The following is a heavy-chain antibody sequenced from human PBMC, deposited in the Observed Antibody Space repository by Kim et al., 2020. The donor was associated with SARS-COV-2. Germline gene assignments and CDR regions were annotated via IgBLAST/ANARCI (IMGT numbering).Heavy chain of an antibody. CDR2: IYHSGNT. CDR1: GGSISSYY. CDR3: ARQWGARDSYFDY. V-gene: IGHV4-59*08. D-gene: IGHD1-26*01. Sequence: SETLSLTCTVSGGSISSYYWSWIRQPPGKGLEWIGYIYHSGNTNYNPSLKSRVTISIDTSKNQFSLKLSSVTAADTAVYYCARQWGARDSYFDYWGQGT. J-gene: IGHJ4*02.